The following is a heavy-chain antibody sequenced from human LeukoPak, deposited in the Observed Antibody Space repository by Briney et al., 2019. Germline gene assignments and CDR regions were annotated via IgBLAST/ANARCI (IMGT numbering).Heavy chain of an antibody. J-gene: IGHJ4*02. CDR2: INHSGST. CDR1: GGSFSGYY. CDR3: VRILNYYHSSGLDY. V-gene: IGHV4-34*01. Sequence: SETLSLTCAVYGGSFSGYYWSWIRQPPGKGLEWIGEINHSGSTNYNPSLKSRVTMSVDTSKNQFSLKLSSVTAADTAVYYCVRILNYYHSSGLDYWGQGTLVTVSS. D-gene: IGHD3-22*01.